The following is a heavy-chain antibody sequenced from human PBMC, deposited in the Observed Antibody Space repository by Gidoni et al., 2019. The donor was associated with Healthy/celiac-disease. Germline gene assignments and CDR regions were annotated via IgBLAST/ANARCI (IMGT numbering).Heavy chain of an antibody. Sequence: QVQLQESGPGLVKPSETLSLTCTVSGYSISSGYYWGWIRQPPGKGLEWIGSIYHSGSTYDNPSLKSRVTISVDTSKNQFSLKLSSVTAADTAVYYCARDGPHIVLVPAALSHGYYYYGMDVWGQGTTVTVSS. D-gene: IGHD2-2*01. CDR1: GYSISSGYY. CDR2: IYHSGST. V-gene: IGHV4-38-2*02. J-gene: IGHJ6*02. CDR3: ARDGPHIVLVPAALSHGYYYYGMDV.